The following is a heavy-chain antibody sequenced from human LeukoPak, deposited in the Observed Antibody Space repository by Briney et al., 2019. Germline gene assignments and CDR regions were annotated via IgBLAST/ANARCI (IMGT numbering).Heavy chain of an antibody. J-gene: IGHJ5*02. CDR3: ARDGSAGSGYFDN. CDR1: GFTFSSYA. Sequence: TGGSLRLSCTASGFTFSSYAMNWVRQAPGKGPEWVSSISSSSSYIYYADSVKGRFTISRDNAKNSLYLQMNSLRAEDTAVYYCARDGSAGSGYFDNWGQGTLVTVSS. V-gene: IGHV3-21*01. D-gene: IGHD3-22*01. CDR2: ISSSSSYI.